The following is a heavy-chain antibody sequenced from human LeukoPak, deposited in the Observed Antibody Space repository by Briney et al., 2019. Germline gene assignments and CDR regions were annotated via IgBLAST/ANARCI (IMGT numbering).Heavy chain of an antibody. CDR1: GGSISSYY. CDR2: IYYSGST. V-gene: IGHV4-59*01. D-gene: IGHD3-3*01. Sequence: KSSETLSLTCTVSGGSISSYYWSWIRQPPGKGLEWIGYIYYSGSTNYNPSPKSRVTISVDTSKNQFSLKLSSVTAADTAVYYCARVRAGFSGRFFDYWGQGTLVTVSS. CDR3: ARVRAGFSGRFFDY. J-gene: IGHJ4*02.